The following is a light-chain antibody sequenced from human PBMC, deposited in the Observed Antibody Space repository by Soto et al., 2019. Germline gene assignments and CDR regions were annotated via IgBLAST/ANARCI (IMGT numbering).Light chain of an antibody. V-gene: IGKV3-11*01. J-gene: IGKJ3*01. Sequence: EIVLTQSPATLSLSPGQRATLSCRASQSVHNYLAWCQQKPGQAPRLLIYDASNRATGIPARFSGSGSGTDFTLTISSLEPEDFAVYYCQQRSYGLTFGPGTKVDFK. CDR1: QSVHNY. CDR2: DAS. CDR3: QQRSYGLT.